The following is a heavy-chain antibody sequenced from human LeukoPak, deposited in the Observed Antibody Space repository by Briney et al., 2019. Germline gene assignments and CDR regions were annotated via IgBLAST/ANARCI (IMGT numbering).Heavy chain of an antibody. Sequence: GASVKVSCKASGYTFTSYDINWVRQATGQGLEWMGWMNPNSGNTGYAQKFQGRVTITRNTSISTAYMELSSLRSEDTAMYYCARHRPYSSGWRHFDYWGQGTLVTVSS. D-gene: IGHD6-19*01. CDR2: MNPNSGNT. J-gene: IGHJ4*02. V-gene: IGHV1-8*03. CDR3: ARHRPYSSGWRHFDY. CDR1: GYTFTSYD.